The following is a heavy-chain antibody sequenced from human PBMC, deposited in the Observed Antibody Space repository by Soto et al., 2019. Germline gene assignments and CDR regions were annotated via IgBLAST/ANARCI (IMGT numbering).Heavy chain of an antibody. J-gene: IGHJ4*02. CDR2: INHSGST. V-gene: IGHV4-34*01. Sequence: PSETLSLTCAVYGGSFSGYYLSWIRQPPGKGLEWIGEINHSGSTNYNPSLKSRVTISVDTSKNQFSLKLSSVTAADTAVYYCARWGYGDAQNWGQGTLVTVSS. CDR1: GGSFSGYY. D-gene: IGHD4-17*01. CDR3: ARWGYGDAQN.